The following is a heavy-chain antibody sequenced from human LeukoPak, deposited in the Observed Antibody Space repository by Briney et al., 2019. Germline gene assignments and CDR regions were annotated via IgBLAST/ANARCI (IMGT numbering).Heavy chain of an antibody. V-gene: IGHV1-58*02. CDR2: IVVGSGYT. J-gene: IGHJ3*02. CDR3: ARSPDEGAFDI. CDR1: GFTFTTSA. Sequence: GASVKVSCKSSGFTFTTSAMQWVRQARGQRLEWIGWIVVGSGYTNYAQRFQGRVTITADKSTSTVFMELSSLRSEDTAVYYCARSPDEGAFDIWGQGTIVTVSS.